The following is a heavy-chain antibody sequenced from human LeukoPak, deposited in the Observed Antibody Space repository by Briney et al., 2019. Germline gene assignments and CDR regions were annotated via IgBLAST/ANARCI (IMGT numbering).Heavy chain of an antibody. CDR3: ARGGDFWSGYPHLDY. CDR2: IYYSGST. Sequence: SETLSLTCTVSGGSISSGGYYWSWIRQHPGKGLEWIGYIYYSGSTYYNPSLKSRVTLSVDTSKNQFSLKLSSVTAADTAVYYCARGGDFWSGYPHLDYWGQGTLVTVSS. V-gene: IGHV4-31*03. J-gene: IGHJ4*02. D-gene: IGHD3-3*01. CDR1: GGSISSGGYY.